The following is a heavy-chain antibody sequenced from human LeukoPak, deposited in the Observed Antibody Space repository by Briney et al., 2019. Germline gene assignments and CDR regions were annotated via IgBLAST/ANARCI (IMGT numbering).Heavy chain of an antibody. V-gene: IGHV3-30*02. CDR1: GFTFSIYG. J-gene: IGHJ3*01. D-gene: IGHD2-2*02. Sequence: GGSLRLSCAASGFTFSIYGIHWVRQAPGKGLEWVALIRHDGAHKYYAESVKGRFTISRDNSKDTLYLQMNSLRNEDTAVYYCAREEGHCSSTSCYRGFVNWGQGTMVTVSS. CDR2: IRHDGAHK. CDR3: AREEGHCSSTSCYRGFVN.